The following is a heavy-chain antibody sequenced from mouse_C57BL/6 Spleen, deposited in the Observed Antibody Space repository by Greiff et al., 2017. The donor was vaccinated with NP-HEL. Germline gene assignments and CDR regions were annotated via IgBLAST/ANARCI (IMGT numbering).Heavy chain of an antibody. J-gene: IGHJ2*01. V-gene: IGHV1-64*01. Sequence: LKQPGAELVKPGASVKLSCKASGYTFTSYWMHWVKQRPGQGLEWIGMIHPNSGSTNYNEKFKSKATLTVDKSSSTAYMQLSSLTSEDSAVYYCARRDYGNFFDYWGQGTTLTVSS. CDR1: GYTFTSYW. CDR2: IHPNSGST. D-gene: IGHD2-1*01. CDR3: ARRDYGNFFDY.